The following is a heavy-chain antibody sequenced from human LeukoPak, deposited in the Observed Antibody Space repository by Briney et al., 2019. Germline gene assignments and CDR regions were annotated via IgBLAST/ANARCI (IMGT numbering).Heavy chain of an antibody. Sequence: LRLSCAASGFTFSSYDMSWVRQAPGKGLEWIGYIYYSGTTYYNPSLKSRLTISVDTSQNQFSLKLSSVTAADTAVYYCARGGDYGMDVWGQGTTVTVSS. V-gene: IGHV4-31*02. J-gene: IGHJ6*02. D-gene: IGHD3-16*01. CDR3: ARGGDYGMDV. CDR1: GFTFSSYD. CDR2: IYYSGTT.